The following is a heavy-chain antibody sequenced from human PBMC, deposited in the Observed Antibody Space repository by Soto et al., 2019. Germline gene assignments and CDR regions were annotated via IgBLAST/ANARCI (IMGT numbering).Heavy chain of an antibody. Sequence: GGSLRLSCAASGFTFDDYAMYWVRQVLGKGLEWVSSISWNSGNIGYADSVKGRFTTSRDNAENSLYLQMNNLRPEDTALYYCVRSKGGYSYGTPFDYWGQGTLVTAPQ. J-gene: IGHJ4*02. CDR2: ISWNSGNI. CDR3: VRSKGGYSYGTPFDY. V-gene: IGHV3-9*01. CDR1: GFTFDDYA. D-gene: IGHD5-18*01.